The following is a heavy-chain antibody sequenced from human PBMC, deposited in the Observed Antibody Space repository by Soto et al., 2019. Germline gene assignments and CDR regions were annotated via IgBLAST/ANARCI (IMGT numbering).Heavy chain of an antibody. CDR2: IWAHGTE. CDR1: GYSITNHG. V-gene: IGHV3-33*06. D-gene: IGHD1-1*01. Sequence: GGSLRLSCAASGYSITNHGMHWFRQAPGKGLEWVALIWAHGTEYYADSVKGRFTVSRDTSTNTVYLQMNSLRAEDTARYYCGKDIRSGSIDYWGQGTLVTVS. CDR3: GKDIRSGSIDY. J-gene: IGHJ4*02.